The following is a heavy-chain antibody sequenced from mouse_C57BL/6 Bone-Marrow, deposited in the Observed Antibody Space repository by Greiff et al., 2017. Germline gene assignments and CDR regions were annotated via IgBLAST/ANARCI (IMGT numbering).Heavy chain of an antibody. CDR3: ARQGRYYFDY. J-gene: IGHJ2*01. V-gene: IGHV5-6*01. CDR1: GFTFSSYG. CDR2: ISSGGSYT. Sequence: EVQGVESGGDLVKPGGSLKLSCAASGFTFSSYGMSWVRQTPDKRLEWVATISSGGSYTYYPDSVKGRFPISRDNAKNTLYLQMSSLKSEDTAMYYCARQGRYYFDYWGQGTTLTVSS.